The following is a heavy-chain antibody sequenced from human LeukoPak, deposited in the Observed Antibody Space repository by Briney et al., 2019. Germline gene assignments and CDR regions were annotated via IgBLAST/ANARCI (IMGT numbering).Heavy chain of an antibody. D-gene: IGHD3-16*01. V-gene: IGHV1-2*02. Sequence: ASVKVSCKASGYTFTGYYMHWVRQAPGQGLEWMGWINPNSGGTNYAQKFQGRVTMTRDTSISIAYMELSRLRSDDTAVYYCARDRGYYDYVWGSLDWYFDLWGRGTLVTVSS. CDR1: GYTFTGYY. CDR3: ARDRGYYDYVWGSLDWYFDL. J-gene: IGHJ2*01. CDR2: INPNSGGT.